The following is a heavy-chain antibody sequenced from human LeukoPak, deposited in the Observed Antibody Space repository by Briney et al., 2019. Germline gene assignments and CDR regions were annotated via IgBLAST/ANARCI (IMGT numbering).Heavy chain of an antibody. Sequence: GGSLRLSCTASEFTFSTYSISWVRQAPGKGLEWVSAISGSGGSTYYADSVKGRFTISRDNSKNTLYLQMNSLRAEDTAVYYCAKSEITMIVVVPWVDYWGQGTLVTVSS. V-gene: IGHV3-23*01. CDR2: ISGSGGST. J-gene: IGHJ4*02. CDR3: AKSEITMIVVVPWVDY. D-gene: IGHD3-22*01. CDR1: EFTFSTYS.